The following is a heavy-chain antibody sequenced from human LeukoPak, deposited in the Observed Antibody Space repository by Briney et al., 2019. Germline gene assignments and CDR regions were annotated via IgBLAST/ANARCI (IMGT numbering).Heavy chain of an antibody. V-gene: IGHV1-2*06. CDR1: GYTFTGYY. CDR2: INPNSGGT. Sequence: GASVKVSCKASGYTFTGYYMHWVRQAPGQGLEWMGRINPNSGGTNYAQKFQGRVTMTRDTSISTAYMELSRLRSDDTAVYYCARDVQTNYYDSSGYYDYWGQGTLVTVSS. CDR3: ARDVQTNYYDSSGYYDY. D-gene: IGHD3-22*01. J-gene: IGHJ4*02.